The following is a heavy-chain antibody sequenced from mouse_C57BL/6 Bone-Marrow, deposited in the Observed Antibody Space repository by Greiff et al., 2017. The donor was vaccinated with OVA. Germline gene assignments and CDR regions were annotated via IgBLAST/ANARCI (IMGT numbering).Heavy chain of an antibody. V-gene: IGHV1-81*01. CDR3: ARLRRVAWFAY. Sequence: QVQLQQSGAELARPGASVKLSCKASGYTFTSYGISWVKQRTGQGLEWIGEIYPRSGNTYYNEKLKGKATLTADKSSSTAYMELRSLTSEDSAVYFCARLRRVAWFAYWGQGTLVTVSA. CDR1: GYTFTSYG. J-gene: IGHJ3*01. CDR2: IYPRSGNT.